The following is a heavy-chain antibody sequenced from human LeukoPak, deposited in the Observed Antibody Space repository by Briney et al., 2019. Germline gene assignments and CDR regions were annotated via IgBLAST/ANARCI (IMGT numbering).Heavy chain of an antibody. CDR2: ISGSGGST. D-gene: IGHD3-16*02. CDR1: GFTFSSYE. V-gene: IGHV3-23*01. Sequence: GGSLRLSCAASGFTFSSYEMNWVRQAPGKGLEWVSGISGSGGSTYYADSVKGRFTISRDNSKNTLYLQMNSLRAEDTAVYYCAKSYDYIWGSYRFNWLDRWGQGTLVTVSS. J-gene: IGHJ5*02. CDR3: AKSYDYIWGSYRFNWLDR.